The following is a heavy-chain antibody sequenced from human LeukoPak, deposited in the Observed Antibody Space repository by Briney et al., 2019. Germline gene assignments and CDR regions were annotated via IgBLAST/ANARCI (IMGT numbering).Heavy chain of an antibody. J-gene: IGHJ4*02. CDR2: VSSSSSYI. CDR3: ALGDYGAPFDY. Sequence: PGGSLRLSCAASGFSFSSYSMNWVRQALGKGLEWVSSVSSSSSYISYADSVKGRFTISRDNAKNSLYLQMNSLRAEDTAVYYCALGDYGAPFDYWGQGTLVTVSS. CDR1: GFSFSSYS. D-gene: IGHD4-17*01. V-gene: IGHV3-21*01.